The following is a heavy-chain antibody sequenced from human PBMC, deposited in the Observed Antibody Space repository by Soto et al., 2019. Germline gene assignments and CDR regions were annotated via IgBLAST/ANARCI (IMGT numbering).Heavy chain of an antibody. V-gene: IGHV4-34*01. Sequence: SETLSLTCAVYGGSFSGHYWTWIRQPPGKGLEWIGEINHSGGTSYNPSLKSRVTISVDTSKSQFSLKLTSVTAADRAVYQCARTGQYYYDSSGYYPHYYYSGMDVWGQGTTGT. J-gene: IGHJ6*02. D-gene: IGHD3-22*01. CDR1: GGSFSGHY. CDR2: INHSGGT. CDR3: ARTGQYYYDSSGYYPHYYYSGMDV.